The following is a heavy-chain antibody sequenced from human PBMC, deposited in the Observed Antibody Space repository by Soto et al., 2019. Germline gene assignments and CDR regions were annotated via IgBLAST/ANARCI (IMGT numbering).Heavy chain of an antibody. D-gene: IGHD4-17*01. Sequence: EVQMVESGGGLVQPGGSLRLSCAASGFTVSSNYMSWVRQAPGKGLEWVSVIYSGGSTYYADSVKGRCTISRGNSKNTLYLQMNSLRAEDTAVYYCARDRRSRDAFDIWGQGTMVTVSS. V-gene: IGHV3-66*01. CDR1: GFTVSSNY. CDR3: ARDRRSRDAFDI. CDR2: IYSGGST. J-gene: IGHJ3*02.